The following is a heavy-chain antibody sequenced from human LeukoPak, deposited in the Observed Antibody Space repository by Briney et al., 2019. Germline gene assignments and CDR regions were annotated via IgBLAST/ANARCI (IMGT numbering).Heavy chain of an antibody. V-gene: IGHV3-43*02. D-gene: IGHD1-7*01. CDR3: AKEAKNWNYNWFDP. CDR1: GFTFDDYA. Sequence: GGSLRLSCAASGFTFDDYAMHWVRQARGKGLAWVSLISGDGSSTYYADSVKGRFTISRDNSKNSLYLQMNSLRTEDTALYYCAKEAKNWNYNWFDPWGQGTLVTVSS. CDR2: ISGDGSST. J-gene: IGHJ5*02.